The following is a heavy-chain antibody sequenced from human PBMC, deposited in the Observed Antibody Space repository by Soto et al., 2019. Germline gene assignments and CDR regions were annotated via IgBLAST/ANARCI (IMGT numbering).Heavy chain of an antibody. J-gene: IGHJ4*02. D-gene: IGHD3-10*01. CDR3: ARDTSMVPRLTFDY. CDR2: INPNSGGT. V-gene: IGHV1-2*04. CDR1: GYTFTGYY. Sequence: QVQLVQSGAEVKKPGASVKVSCKASGYTFTGYYMHWVRQAPGQGLEWMGWINPNSGGTNYAQKVQGWVTMTRDTSISTDYMELSRLRSDDTAVYYCARDTSMVPRLTFDYWGQGTLVTVSS.